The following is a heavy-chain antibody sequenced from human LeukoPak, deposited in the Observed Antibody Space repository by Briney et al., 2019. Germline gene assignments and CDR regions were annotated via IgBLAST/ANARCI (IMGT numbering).Heavy chain of an antibody. Sequence: RASVKVSCKASGGTFSNSVISWVRQAPGQGLEWMGGIIPIFGTANYAQKFQGRVTITADKSTSTAYMELSNLRSEDTAVYYCARGASSGWSFSYYFDYWGQGTLVTVSS. D-gene: IGHD6-19*01. V-gene: IGHV1-69*06. J-gene: IGHJ4*02. CDR2: IIPIFGTA. CDR1: GGTFSNSV. CDR3: ARGASSGWSFSYYFDY.